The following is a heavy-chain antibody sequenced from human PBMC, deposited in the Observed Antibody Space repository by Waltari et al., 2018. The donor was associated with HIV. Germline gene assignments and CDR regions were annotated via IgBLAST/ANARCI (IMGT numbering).Heavy chain of an antibody. CDR2: INPNSGGT. J-gene: IGHJ4*02. D-gene: IGHD6-6*01. Sequence: QVQLVQSGDEVKKPVASVKVPCKASGYTFTGYYMHWVRQAPGQVLEWMGWINPNSGGTNYSQKFQGRVTMTRDTSISTAYMELSRLRSDDTAVYYCATALYSSSSAGSIDYWGQGTLVTVSS. CDR1: GYTFTGYY. V-gene: IGHV1-2*02. CDR3: ATALYSSSSAGSIDY.